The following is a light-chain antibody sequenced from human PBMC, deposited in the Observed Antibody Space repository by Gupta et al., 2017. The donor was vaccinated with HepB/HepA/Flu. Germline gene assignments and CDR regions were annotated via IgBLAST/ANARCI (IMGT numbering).Light chain of an antibody. CDR1: QSVSSSY. CDR2: GAS. V-gene: IGKV3-20*01. J-gene: IGKJ3*01. CDR3: QLYGTSPPFA. Sequence: EIVLTQSPGTLSLSPGERATLSCMASQSVSSSYLAWYQQKPGQAPRLLIYGASSRATGIPDRFSGSGSGTDFTLTMSRLEPEDFAVYYCQLYGTSPPFAFGHGTKLDIK.